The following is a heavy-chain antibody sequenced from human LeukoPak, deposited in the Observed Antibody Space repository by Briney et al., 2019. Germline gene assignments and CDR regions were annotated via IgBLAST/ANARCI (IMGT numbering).Heavy chain of an antibody. Sequence: SQTLSLTCLVSGDSISRGGYYWSWIRQDPGKGLEWIGYIYYDGSADYNPSLESRVTISVDTSRNEFSLRLSSVTAADTAVYYCARVGYSGAQYSFDFWGQGTLVTVSS. CDR3: ARVGYSGAQYSFDF. CDR1: GDSISRGGYY. V-gene: IGHV4-31*03. J-gene: IGHJ4*02. D-gene: IGHD5-12*01. CDR2: IYYDGSA.